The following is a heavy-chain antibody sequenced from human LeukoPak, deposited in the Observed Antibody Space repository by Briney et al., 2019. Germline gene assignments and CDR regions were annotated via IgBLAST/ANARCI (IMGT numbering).Heavy chain of an antibody. Sequence: PGRSLRLSCAASRFTFSSYGMHWVRQAPGKGLEWVAVISYDGSNKYYADSVKGRFTISRDNSKSTLYLQMNSLRAEDTAVYYCAKDGGTRGYSGYDFYGFDYWGQGTLVTVSS. CDR3: AKDGGTRGYSGYDFYGFDY. J-gene: IGHJ4*02. V-gene: IGHV3-30*18. CDR2: ISYDGSNK. CDR1: RFTFSSYG. D-gene: IGHD5-12*01.